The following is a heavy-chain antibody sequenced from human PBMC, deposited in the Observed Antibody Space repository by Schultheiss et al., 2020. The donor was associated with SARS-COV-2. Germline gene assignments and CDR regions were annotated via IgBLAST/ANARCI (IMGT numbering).Heavy chain of an antibody. CDR1: GGSIRSYY. J-gene: IGHJ4*02. CDR3: ARRDSYDYVWGSYRYDY. CDR2: MFHSGYI. Sequence: SETLSLSCTVSGGSIRSYYWGWIRQPPGKGLEWVGGMFHSGYIYYNSSLKGRVTISVDTSKNQCSLKVSSVTAADTAVYYCARRDSYDYVWGSYRYDYWGQGTLVTVSS. V-gene: IGHV4-59*12. D-gene: IGHD3-16*02.